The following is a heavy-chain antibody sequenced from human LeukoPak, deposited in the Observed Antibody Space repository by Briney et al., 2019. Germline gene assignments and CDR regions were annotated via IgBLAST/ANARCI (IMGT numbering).Heavy chain of an antibody. D-gene: IGHD5-12*01. CDR3: ARGASDYVLDY. CDR1: GFTVSSNY. J-gene: IGHJ4*02. CDR2: IYSGGST. Sequence: PGGSLRHSCAASGFTVSSNYMSWVRQAPGKGLEWVSVIYSGGSTYYADSVKGRFTISRDNSKNTLYLQMNSLRAEDTAVYYCARGASDYVLDYWGQGTLVTVSS. V-gene: IGHV3-53*01.